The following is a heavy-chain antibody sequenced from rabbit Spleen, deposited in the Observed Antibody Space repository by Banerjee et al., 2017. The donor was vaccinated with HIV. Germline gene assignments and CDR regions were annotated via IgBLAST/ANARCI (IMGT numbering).Heavy chain of an antibody. V-gene: IGHV1S40*01. D-gene: IGHD1-1*01. CDR2: IDTASSGFT. Sequence: QSLEESGGDLVKPGASLTLTCIASGVSFGGDSYMCWVRQAPGKGLEWIACIDTASSGFTYFASWAKGRFTISKPSSTTVTLQMTSLTAADTATYFCARDTSSSFSSYGMDLWGPGTLVTVS. CDR3: ARDTSSSFSSYGMDL. J-gene: IGHJ6*01. CDR1: GVSFGGDSY.